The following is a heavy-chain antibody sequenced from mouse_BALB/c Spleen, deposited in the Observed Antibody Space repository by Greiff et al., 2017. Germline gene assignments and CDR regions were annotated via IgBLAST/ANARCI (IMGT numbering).Heavy chain of an antibody. CDR2: IDPANGNT. Sequence: VQLQQSGAELVKPGASVKLSCTASGFHIKDTYMHWVKQRPEQGLEWIGRIDPANGNTKYDPKFQGKATITADTSSNTAYLQLSSLTSEDTAVYYCARAVDYAMDYWGQGTSVTVSS. J-gene: IGHJ4*01. V-gene: IGHV14-3*02. D-gene: IGHD1-1*01. CDR1: GFHIKDTY. CDR3: ARAVDYAMDY.